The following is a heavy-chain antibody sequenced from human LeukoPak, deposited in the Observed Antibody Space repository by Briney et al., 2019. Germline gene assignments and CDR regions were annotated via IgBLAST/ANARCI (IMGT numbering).Heavy chain of an antibody. V-gene: IGHV4-59*01. CDR2: IYSSGSS. CDR3: ARARNYYDSSGFYYEGDAFDI. J-gene: IGHJ3*02. D-gene: IGHD3-22*01. CDR1: GGSISSYH. Sequence: SETLSLTCTVSGGSISSYHWSWIRQPPGKGLESIGYIYSSGSSHYNPSLKSRVTISVDTSKNQFSLKLSSVTAADTAVYYCARARNYYDSSGFYYEGDAFDIWGQGTMVTVSS.